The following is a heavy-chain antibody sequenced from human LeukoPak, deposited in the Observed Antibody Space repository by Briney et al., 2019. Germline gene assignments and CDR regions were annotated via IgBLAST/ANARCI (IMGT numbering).Heavy chain of an antibody. Sequence: GGSLRLSCVASGFTFSSYSMNWFRQAPGEGMEWVSSISRSSSYIYYADSVKGRFTISRDTSRNTVYLQMNGLRVEDTSIYYCAKDIDHFGPIDYWGQGTLVTVSS. J-gene: IGHJ4*02. CDR3: AKDIDHFGPIDY. V-gene: IGHV3-21*01. CDR2: ISRSSSYI. CDR1: GFTFSSYS. D-gene: IGHD3-10*01.